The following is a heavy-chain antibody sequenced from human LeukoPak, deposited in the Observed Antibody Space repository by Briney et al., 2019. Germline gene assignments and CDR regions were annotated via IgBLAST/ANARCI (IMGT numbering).Heavy chain of an antibody. CDR3: ARSSRYSGRFVDV. CDR1: GYTFTGYY. V-gene: IGHV1-2*04. CDR2: INPNSGGT. Sequence: ASVKVSCKASGYTFTGYYMHWVRQAPGQGLEWMGWINPNSGGTNYAQKFQGWVTMTRDTSISTAYMELSSLRSEDTAVYYCARSSRYSGRFVDVWGQGTTVTVSS. J-gene: IGHJ6*02. D-gene: IGHD6-13*01.